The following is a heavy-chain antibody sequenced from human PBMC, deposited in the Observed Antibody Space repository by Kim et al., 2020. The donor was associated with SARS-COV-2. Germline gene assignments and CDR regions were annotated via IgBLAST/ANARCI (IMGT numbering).Heavy chain of an antibody. CDR1: GGSISSSSYY. CDR2: IYYSGST. D-gene: IGHD6-13*01. Sequence: SETLSLTCTVSGGSISSSSYYWGWIRQPPGKGLEWIGSIYYSGSTYYNPSLKSRVTISVDTSKNQFSLKLSSVTAADTAVYYCARHGSSWYLAGYDYWGQGTLVTVSS. V-gene: IGHV4-39*01. CDR3: ARHGSSWYLAGYDY. J-gene: IGHJ4*02.